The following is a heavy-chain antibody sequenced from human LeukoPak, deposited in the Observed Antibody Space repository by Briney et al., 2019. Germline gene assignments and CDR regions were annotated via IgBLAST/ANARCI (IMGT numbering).Heavy chain of an antibody. CDR3: ARDPTYYYDSSGYYVPDAFDI. CDR2: INPNSGGT. V-gene: IGHV1-2*02. Sequence: GSSVKVSCKASGGTFSTYAITWVRQAPGQGLEWMGWINPNSGGTNYAQKFQGRVTMTRDTSISTAYMELSRLRSDDTAVYYCARDPTYYYDSSGYYVPDAFDIWGQGTMVTVSS. CDR1: GGTFSTYA. J-gene: IGHJ3*02. D-gene: IGHD3-22*01.